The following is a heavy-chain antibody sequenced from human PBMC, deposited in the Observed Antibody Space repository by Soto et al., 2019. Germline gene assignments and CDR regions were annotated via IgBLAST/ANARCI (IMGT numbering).Heavy chain of an antibody. D-gene: IGHD2-8*01. CDR3: AGKPNALYYFDY. Sequence: QVQLQESGPGLVNPSQTLSLTCTVSGGSLTSVDYYWSWIRHHPGEGLEWIGYIHHSGSTYYSPSLKRRVTISVDTSKNQFSLKLRSVTAADTAVYYCAGKPNALYYFDYWGQGTLVTVSS. J-gene: IGHJ4*02. V-gene: IGHV4-31*03. CDR1: GGSLTSVDYY. CDR2: IHHSGST.